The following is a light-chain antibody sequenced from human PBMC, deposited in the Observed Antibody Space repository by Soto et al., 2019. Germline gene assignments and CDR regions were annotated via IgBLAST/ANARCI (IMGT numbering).Light chain of an antibody. CDR2: DAS. V-gene: IGKV3-11*01. J-gene: IGKJ1*01. CDR3: QQRSNWPRT. CDR1: QSVSSY. Sequence: EIVLTQSPATLSLSPGERATLSCRASQSVSSYLAWYQQTPGQAPRLLIYDASNRATGIPARFSGSGSGTDFTLTISGLEPEYFAVYYCQQRSNWPRTFGQGTKVEIK.